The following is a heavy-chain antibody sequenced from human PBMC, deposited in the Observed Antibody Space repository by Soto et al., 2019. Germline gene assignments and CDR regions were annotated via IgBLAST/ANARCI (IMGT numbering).Heavy chain of an antibody. CDR2: IIPIFGTA. D-gene: IGHD6-19*01. V-gene: IGHV1-69*01. Sequence: QVQLVQSGAEVKKPGSSVKVSCKASGGTFSSYAISWVRQAPGQGLEWMGGIIPIFGTANYAQKFQGRVTLPADESASTAYMELSSLRSEDTAVYYCARVTAPKQWLVNQQGSYYYCYGMDVWGQGTTVTVSS. CDR3: ARVTAPKQWLVNQQGSYYYCYGMDV. J-gene: IGHJ6*02. CDR1: GGTFSSYA.